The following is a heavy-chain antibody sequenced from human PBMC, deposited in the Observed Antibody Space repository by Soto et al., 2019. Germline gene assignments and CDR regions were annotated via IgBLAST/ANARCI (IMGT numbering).Heavy chain of an antibody. Sequence: QLQLQESGPGLVKPSETLSLTCTVSGGSISSSSYYWGWIRQSPGKGLEWIGSIYYSGSTYYNPSLKSRVTISVDTSKNQFSLKLSSVTAADTAVYYCARRRPDGYFDYWGQGTLVTVSS. CDR3: ARRRPDGYFDY. CDR1: GGSISSSSYY. CDR2: IYYSGST. J-gene: IGHJ4*02. V-gene: IGHV4-39*01.